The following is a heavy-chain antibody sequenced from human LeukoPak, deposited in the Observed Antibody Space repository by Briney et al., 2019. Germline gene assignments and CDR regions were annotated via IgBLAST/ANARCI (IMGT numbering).Heavy chain of an antibody. J-gene: IGHJ4*02. CDR2: IYYSGST. V-gene: IGHV4-59*01. Sequence: PSETLSLTCTVSGASISTYYWNWIRQPPGKGLEWIGYIYYSGSTNYNPSPKSRVTISVDTTKNQFSLKLSSVTAADTDVYYCARGGYDSSAYKPLDYWGQGTLVTVSS. CDR1: GASISTYY. CDR3: ARGGYDSSAYKPLDY. D-gene: IGHD3-22*01.